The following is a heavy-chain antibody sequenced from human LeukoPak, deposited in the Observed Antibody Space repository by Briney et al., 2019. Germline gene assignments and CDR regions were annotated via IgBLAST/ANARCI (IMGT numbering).Heavy chain of an antibody. D-gene: IGHD6-19*01. V-gene: IGHV3-48*03. CDR3: ARSWLAVAGPEY. CDR1: GFTFSDYE. CDR2: ISISGSTI. J-gene: IGHJ4*02. Sequence: PGGSLRLSCAASGFTFSDYEMNWVRQAPGKGLEGVSYISISGSTIYYADSVEGRFTISRDNAKNSLFLQMNSLRVEDTAIYYCARSWLAVAGPEYWGQGTLVTVSS.